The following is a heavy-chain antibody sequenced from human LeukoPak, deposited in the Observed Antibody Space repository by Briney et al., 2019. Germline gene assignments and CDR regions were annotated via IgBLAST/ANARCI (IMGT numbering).Heavy chain of an antibody. V-gene: IGHV3-21*01. D-gene: IGHD3-3*01. J-gene: IGHJ4*02. CDR2: ITSGSSYI. CDR3: ARGYDFDY. CDR1: GFTFSSYS. Sequence: GGSLRLSCAASGFTFSSYSMNWVRQAPGKGLEWVSSITSGSSYIYYADSVKGRFTISRDNAKNSLYLQMNSLRAEDTAVYFCARGYDFDYWGQGTLAAVSS.